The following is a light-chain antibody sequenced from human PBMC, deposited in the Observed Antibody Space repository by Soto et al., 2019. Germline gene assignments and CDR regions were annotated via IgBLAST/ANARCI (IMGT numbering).Light chain of an antibody. CDR3: QQRTNRPPIT. V-gene: IGKV3-11*01. Sequence: EIVLTQSPGTLSLSPGERATLSCRAGHSVTSDYLAWYQQKPGQAPRLLTYGATKRATGIPARFSGSGSGTDFTLTISGLEPEDVAVYYCQQRTNRPPITFGQGTRLE. J-gene: IGKJ5*01. CDR1: HSVTSDY. CDR2: GAT.